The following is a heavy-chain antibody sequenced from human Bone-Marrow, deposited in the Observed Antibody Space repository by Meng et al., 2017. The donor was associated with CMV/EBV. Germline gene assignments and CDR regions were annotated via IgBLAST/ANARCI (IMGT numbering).Heavy chain of an antibody. CDR3: ARRIAAAGTAYYYYGMDV. D-gene: IGHD6-13*01. Sequence: GASLKISCAAAGFTFSDYYMSWIRQAPGKGLEWVSYISSCGSTIYYADSVKGQFTISRDNAKNSLYLQMNSLRAEDTAVYYCARRIAAAGTAYYYYGMDVWGQGTTVTVSS. J-gene: IGHJ6*02. CDR2: ISSCGSTI. CDR1: GFTFSDYY. V-gene: IGHV3-11*01.